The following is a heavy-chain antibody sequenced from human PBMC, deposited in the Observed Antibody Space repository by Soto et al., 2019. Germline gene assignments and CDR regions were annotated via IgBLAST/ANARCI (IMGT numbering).Heavy chain of an antibody. J-gene: IGHJ2*01. Sequence: QVQLVESGGGVVQPGQSLRLACVGSGFTFSNYGMHWVRQAPGEGLEWVAVISYDEDNIYYADSVKGRFTISRDNSKDTLYLQMNSLSPEDTAVYFCAKSGTTVTTFWYFDLWGRGTLVTVSS. CDR1: GFTFSNYG. CDR2: ISYDEDNI. CDR3: AKSGTTVTTFWYFDL. V-gene: IGHV3-30*18. D-gene: IGHD4-17*01.